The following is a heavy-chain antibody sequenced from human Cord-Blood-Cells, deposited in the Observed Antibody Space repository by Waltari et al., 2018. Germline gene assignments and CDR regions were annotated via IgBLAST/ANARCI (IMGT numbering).Heavy chain of an antibody. J-gene: IGHJ4*02. Sequence: QVQLVESGGGVVQPGRSLRISCAASGFTFSSYGMPWVRQAPGKGLEWVAVRSYDVSNKYYADSVKGRFTISRDNSKNTLYLQMNSLRAEDTAVYYCAKDRGGTHFDYWGQGTLVTVSS. D-gene: IGHD2-15*01. CDR1: GFTFSSYG. CDR2: RSYDVSNK. CDR3: AKDRGGTHFDY. V-gene: IGHV3-30*18.